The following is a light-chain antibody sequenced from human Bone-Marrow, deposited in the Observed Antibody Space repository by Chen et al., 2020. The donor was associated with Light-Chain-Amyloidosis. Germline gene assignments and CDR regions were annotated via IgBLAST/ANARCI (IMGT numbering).Light chain of an antibody. V-gene: IGLV1-47*01. CDR1: GSNIGSNY. CDR2: RDN. J-gene: IGLJ1*01. CDR3: ATWDGSLSGYV. Sequence: QSVLTQPPSTSGTPGQRVTISCSGSGSNIGSNYVYWYQQLPGTAPKLLIYRDNQRPSGVPDRFSGSKSGTSTSLAINGLRSEDEAEYYCATWDGSLSGYVFGTGTKVIVL.